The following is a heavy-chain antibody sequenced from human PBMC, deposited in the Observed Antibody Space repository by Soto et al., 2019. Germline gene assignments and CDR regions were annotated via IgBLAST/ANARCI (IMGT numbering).Heavy chain of an antibody. V-gene: IGHV4-31*03. CDR1: GGSISSDSFY. D-gene: IGHD2-2*01. J-gene: IGHJ4*02. CDR2: VYYSGST. Sequence: QVLLQESGPGLVKPSQTLSLTCTVSGGSISSDSFYWNWIRQHPGKGLEWIGYVYYSGSTYYNPSLKSRVTMSVDTPKNQFSLNLKSVTAADTAVYSCARAEVKRVRPYCGSPSCVYYFDSWGQGTLVSVSS. CDR3: ARAEVKRVRPYCGSPSCVYYFDS.